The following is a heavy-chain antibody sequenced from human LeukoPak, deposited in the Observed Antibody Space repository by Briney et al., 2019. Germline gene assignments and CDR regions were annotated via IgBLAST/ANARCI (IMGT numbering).Heavy chain of an antibody. CDR3: AKGRGYSGYDFFDN. D-gene: IGHD5-12*01. Sequence: GGSLRLSCAASGFTFSSYAMSWVRQAPGKGLEWVSAISASGGSTFYADSVKGRFTISRDNSQNTLYLQMNSLRAEDTALYYCAKGRGYSGYDFFDNWGQGTLVTLSS. V-gene: IGHV3-23*01. CDR1: GFTFSSYA. J-gene: IGHJ4*02. CDR2: ISASGGST.